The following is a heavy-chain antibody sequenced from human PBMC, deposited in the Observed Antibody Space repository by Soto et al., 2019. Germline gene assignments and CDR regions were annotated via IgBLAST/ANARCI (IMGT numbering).Heavy chain of an antibody. D-gene: IGHD5-18*01. CDR1: GFTFGDYA. V-gene: IGHV3-49*04. Sequence: TLRLSCTTSGFTFGDYAMSWVRQAPGKGLEWVGFIRGKGYGGTTEYAASVKGRFTISRDDSKRIAFLQMSSLKTEDTAVYYCTRDRGPGRGYSYGDPFDYWGQGTLVTVSS. CDR3: TRDRGPGRGYSYGDPFDY. CDR2: IRGKGYGGTT. J-gene: IGHJ4*02.